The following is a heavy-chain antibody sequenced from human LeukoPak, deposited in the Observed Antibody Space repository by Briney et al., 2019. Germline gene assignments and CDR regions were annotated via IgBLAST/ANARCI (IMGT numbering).Heavy chain of an antibody. CDR3: ARDHAQWFGELRALDY. Sequence: ASVKVSCKASGGTFSSYAISWVRQAPGQGLEWMGRINPILGIANYAQKFQGRVTITADKSTSTAYMELSSLRSEDTAVYYCARDHAQWFGELRALDYWGQGTLVTVSS. D-gene: IGHD3-10*01. CDR1: GGTFSSYA. V-gene: IGHV1-69*04. J-gene: IGHJ4*02. CDR2: INPILGIA.